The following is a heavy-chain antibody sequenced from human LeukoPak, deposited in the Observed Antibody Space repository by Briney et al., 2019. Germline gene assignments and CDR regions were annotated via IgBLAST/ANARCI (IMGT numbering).Heavy chain of an antibody. Sequence: SETLSLTCAVYGGSFSGYYWNWIRQPPGKGLEWIGEINHSGSANYNPSLKSRVTISVDTSKNQFSLKLSSVTAADTAVYYCARRNVATPMVVIDSWGQGTLVTVSS. CDR1: GGSFSGYY. D-gene: IGHD5-18*01. J-gene: IGHJ4*02. CDR2: INHSGSA. V-gene: IGHV4-34*01. CDR3: ARRNVATPMVVIDS.